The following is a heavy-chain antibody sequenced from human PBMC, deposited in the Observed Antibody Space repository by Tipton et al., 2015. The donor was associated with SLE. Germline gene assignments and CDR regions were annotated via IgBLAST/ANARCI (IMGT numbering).Heavy chain of an antibody. Sequence: SLRLSCAASGFTFSNAWMSWVRQAPGKGLEWVAFIRHDGSNKEYADSVKGRFTISRDNSENTLYLQMNSLRAEDTAVYYCAKDPVYGVWGQGTTVTVSS. V-gene: IGHV3-30*02. D-gene: IGHD3-16*01. CDR3: AKDPVYGV. CDR2: IRHDGSNK. CDR1: GFTFSNAW. J-gene: IGHJ6*02.